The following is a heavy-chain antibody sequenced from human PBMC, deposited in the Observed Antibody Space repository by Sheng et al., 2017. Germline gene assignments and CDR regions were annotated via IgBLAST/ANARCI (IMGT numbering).Heavy chain of an antibody. Sequence: QVQLVESGGGVVQPGRSLRLSCAASGFTFSSYAMHWVRQAPGKGLEWVAVISYDGSNKYYADSVKGRFTISRDNSKNTLYLQMNSLRAEDTAVYYCARDKGSDPYYYYYMDVWGKGTTVTVSS. D-gene: IGHD1-26*01. J-gene: IGHJ6*03. CDR1: GFTFSSYA. V-gene: IGHV3-30-3*01. CDR2: ISYDGSNK. CDR3: ARDKGSDPYYYYYMDV.